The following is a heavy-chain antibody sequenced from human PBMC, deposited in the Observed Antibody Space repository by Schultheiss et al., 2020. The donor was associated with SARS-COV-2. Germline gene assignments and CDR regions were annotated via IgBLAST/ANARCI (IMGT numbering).Heavy chain of an antibody. CDR2: ISSSSSYI. V-gene: IGHV3-21*05. CDR3: ARDGVRFLEWLSPMDV. CDR1: GFTFSSYS. Sequence: SCAASGFTFSSYSMNWVRQAPGKGLEWVSYISSSSSYIYYADSVKGRFTISRDNAKNSLYLQMNSLRAEDTAVYYCARDGVRFLEWLSPMDVWGKGTMVTVSS. J-gene: IGHJ6*04. D-gene: IGHD3-3*01.